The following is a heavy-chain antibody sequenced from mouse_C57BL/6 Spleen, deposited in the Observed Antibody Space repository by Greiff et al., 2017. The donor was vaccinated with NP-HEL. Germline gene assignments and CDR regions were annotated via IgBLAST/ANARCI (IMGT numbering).Heavy chain of an antibody. CDR1: GYTFTSYW. Sequence: VQLQQPGAELVMPGASVKLSCKASGYTFTSYWMHWVKQRPGQGLEWIGEIDPSDSYTNYNQKFKGKSTLTVDKSSSTAYMQLSSLTSEDSAVYYCARRSYWYFVVWGTGTTVTVSS. CDR3: ARRSYWYFVV. V-gene: IGHV1-69*01. J-gene: IGHJ1*03. CDR2: IDPSDSYT.